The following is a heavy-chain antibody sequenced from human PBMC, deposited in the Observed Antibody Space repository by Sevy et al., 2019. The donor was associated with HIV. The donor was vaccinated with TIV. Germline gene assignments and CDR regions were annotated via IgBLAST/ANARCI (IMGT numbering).Heavy chain of an antibody. V-gene: IGHV1-69*13. J-gene: IGHJ5*02. CDR1: GGTFSSYA. Sequence: SVKVSCKASGGTFSSYAISWVRQAPGQGLEWMGGIIPIFGTANYAQKFQGRVTITADESTSTAYMELSSLRSLDTAVYYGARDHNPYYYGAGSYSWFDPWGQGTLVTVSS. CDR3: ARDHNPYYYGAGSYSWFDP. CDR2: IIPIFGTA. D-gene: IGHD3-10*01.